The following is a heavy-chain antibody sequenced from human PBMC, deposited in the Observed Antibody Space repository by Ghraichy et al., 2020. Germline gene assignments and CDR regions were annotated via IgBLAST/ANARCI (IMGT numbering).Heavy chain of an antibody. J-gene: IGHJ3*02. CDR3: ASDCSSTSCYFLGDAFDI. CDR1: GFTVSSNY. CDR2: IYSGGST. V-gene: IGHV3-53*01. Sequence: GGSLRLSCAASGFTVSSNYMSWVRQAPGKGLEWVSVIYSGGSTYYADSVKGRFTISRDNSKNTLYLQMNSLRAEDTAVYYCASDCSSTSCYFLGDAFDIWGQGTMVTVSS. D-gene: IGHD2-2*01.